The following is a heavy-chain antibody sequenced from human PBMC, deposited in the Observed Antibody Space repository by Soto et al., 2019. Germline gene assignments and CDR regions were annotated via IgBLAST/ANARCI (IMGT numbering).Heavy chain of an antibody. CDR3: ASSMAVAAAFDY. J-gene: IGHJ4*02. D-gene: IGHD6-19*01. CDR1: GASISSGDYY. Sequence: LSLTCTVSGASISSGDYYWNWIRQSPGKGLEWIGFLHYSGSTFYNPSLKSRISISLDTSSNQSSLKLTSVSAADTAVYFCASSMAVAAAFDYWGQGTLVTVSS. CDR2: LHYSGST. V-gene: IGHV4-30-4*01.